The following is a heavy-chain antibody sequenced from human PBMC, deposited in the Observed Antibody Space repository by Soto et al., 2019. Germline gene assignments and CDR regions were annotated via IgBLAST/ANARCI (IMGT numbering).Heavy chain of an antibody. D-gene: IGHD2-21*01. V-gene: IGHV3-49*03. CDR2: IRSKAYGGTT. CDR1: GFTFGDYA. Sequence: GGSLRLSCTASGFTFGDYAMSWFRQAPGKGLEWVGFIRSKAYGGTTEYAASVKGRFTISRDDSKSIAYLQMNSLKTEDTAVYYCISCEIQSYYYFMDVWGKGTTVTVSS. CDR3: ISCEIQSYYYFMDV. J-gene: IGHJ6*03.